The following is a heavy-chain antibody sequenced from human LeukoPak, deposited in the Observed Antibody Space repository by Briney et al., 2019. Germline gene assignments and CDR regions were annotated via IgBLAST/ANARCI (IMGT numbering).Heavy chain of an antibody. V-gene: IGHV1-69*05. J-gene: IGHJ4*02. D-gene: IGHD1-26*01. CDR2: IIPIFGTA. CDR1: GGTFSSYA. CDR3: AFHTPPGVGATTYFDY. Sequence: SVKVSCKASGGTFSSYAISWVRQAPGQGLEWMGGIIPIFGTANYAQKFQGRVTITTDESTSTAYMELSSLRPEDTAVYYCAFHTPPGVGATTYFDYWGQGTLVTVSS.